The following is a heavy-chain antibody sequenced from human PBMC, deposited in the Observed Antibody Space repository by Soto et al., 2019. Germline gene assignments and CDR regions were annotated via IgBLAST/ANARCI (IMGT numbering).Heavy chain of an antibody. CDR1: GFTFINAW. CDR2: IKTKVDGGTT. D-gene: IGHD6-13*01. J-gene: IGHJ6*03. CDR3: STAIPSSSTWYHHYYSYMDV. V-gene: IGHV3-15*01. Sequence: EVQLVESGGGLVEPGGSLRLSCAASGFTFINAWMSWVRQAPGNGLEWVGRIKTKVDGGTTDYAAHVKGRFTISRDDSKNTLFLQMSSLKTEDTAVYYCSTAIPSSSTWYHHYYSYMDVWGKGPTVTVSS.